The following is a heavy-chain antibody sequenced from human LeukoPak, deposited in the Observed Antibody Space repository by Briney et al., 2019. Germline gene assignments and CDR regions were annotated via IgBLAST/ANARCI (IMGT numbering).Heavy chain of an antibody. CDR1: GFTLSSYV. CDR2: ISDGGGST. CDR3: AKDRGSGSSPPD. J-gene: IGHJ4*02. D-gene: IGHD1-26*01. V-gene: IGHV3-23*01. Sequence: PGGSLRLSCAASGFTLSSYVMSWVRQAPGKGLEWVSAISDGGGSTYYADSVKGRFTISRDNSKNTLYLLMNSLRAEDTAVYYCAKDRGSGSSPPDWFQGTLVTVSS.